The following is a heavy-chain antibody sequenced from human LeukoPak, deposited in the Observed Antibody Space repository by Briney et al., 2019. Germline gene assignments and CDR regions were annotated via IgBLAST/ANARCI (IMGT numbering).Heavy chain of an antibody. V-gene: IGHV3-30-3*01. Sequence: GRSLTLSCAASGFTFSSYTMHWVSHAPGTGLEWVTLTSYDENRKYYADSVTGRFTISRDNSKNTLYLQMDSLRAEDTAVYYCARDWGYGYGHPFDYWGQGTLVTVSS. J-gene: IGHJ4*02. CDR1: GFTFSSYT. D-gene: IGHD5-18*01. CDR2: TSYDENRK. CDR3: ARDWGYGYGHPFDY.